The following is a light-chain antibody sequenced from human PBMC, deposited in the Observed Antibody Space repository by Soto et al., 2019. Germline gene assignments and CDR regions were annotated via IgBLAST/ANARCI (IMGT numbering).Light chain of an antibody. Sequence: ELVLTQSPATLSLSPGERATLSWRASQSVSSYLAWYQQKPGQAPRLLIYDASNRATGIPARFSGSGSGTDFTLTISSLEPEDFAVYYCQQRSNWPITFGQGTRLEIK. CDR2: DAS. V-gene: IGKV3-11*01. CDR3: QQRSNWPIT. J-gene: IGKJ5*01. CDR1: QSVSSY.